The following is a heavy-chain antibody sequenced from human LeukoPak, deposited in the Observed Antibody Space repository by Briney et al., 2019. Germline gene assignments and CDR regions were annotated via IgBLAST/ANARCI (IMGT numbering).Heavy chain of an antibody. Sequence: RASVKVSCKASGGTFSSYAISWVRQAPGQGLEWMGWISAYNGNTNYAQKLQGRVTMTTDTSTSTAYMELRSLRSDDTAVYYCARTGYCSSTSCRNWFDPWGQGTLVTVSS. CDR1: GGTFSSYA. CDR2: ISAYNGNT. V-gene: IGHV1-18*01. D-gene: IGHD2-2*01. J-gene: IGHJ5*02. CDR3: ARTGYCSSTSCRNWFDP.